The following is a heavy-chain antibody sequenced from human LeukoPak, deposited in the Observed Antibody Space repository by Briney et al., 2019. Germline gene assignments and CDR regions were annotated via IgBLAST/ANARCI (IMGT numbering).Heavy chain of an antibody. CDR2: ISAYNGNT. Sequence: GASVKVSCKASGYTFTSYGISWVRQAPGQGLEWMGWISAYNGNTNYAQKLQGRVTMTTDTSTSTAYMELRSLRSDDTAVYYCARDPGDYYDGSGYYARWYFDYWGQGTLVTVSS. CDR3: ARDPGDYYDGSGYYARWYFDY. J-gene: IGHJ4*02. D-gene: IGHD3-22*01. V-gene: IGHV1-18*01. CDR1: GYTFTSYG.